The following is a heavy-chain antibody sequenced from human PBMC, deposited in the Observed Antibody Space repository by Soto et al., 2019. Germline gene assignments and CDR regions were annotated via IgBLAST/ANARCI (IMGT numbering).Heavy chain of an antibody. D-gene: IGHD2-2*01. J-gene: IGHJ3*01. V-gene: IGHV5-51*01. CDR1: GYRFTNYW. CDR2: IYPGDSET. CDR3: ARPVVPDAIGAFDV. Sequence: GESLKISCKGSGYRFTNYWIGWVRQLPGKGLEWMGIIYPGDSETRYSQSFQGQVTISADKFITTAYLQWSSLKASDSAMYYCARPVVPDAIGAFDVWGQGTMVTVSS.